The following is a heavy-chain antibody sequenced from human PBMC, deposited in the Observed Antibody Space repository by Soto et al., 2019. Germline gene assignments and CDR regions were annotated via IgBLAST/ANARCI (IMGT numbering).Heavy chain of an antibody. CDR3: ARQIYDSDTGPNFQYYFDS. CDR1: GYSFAGYW. J-gene: IGHJ4*02. CDR2: IDPSDSQT. Sequence: GESLKISCKGSGYSFAGYWITWVRQKPGKGLEWMGRIDPSDSQTYYSPSFRGHVTISVTKSITTVFLQWSSLRASDTAMYYCARQIYDSDTGPNFQYYFDSWGQGSPVTVSS. V-gene: IGHV5-10-1*01. D-gene: IGHD3-22*01.